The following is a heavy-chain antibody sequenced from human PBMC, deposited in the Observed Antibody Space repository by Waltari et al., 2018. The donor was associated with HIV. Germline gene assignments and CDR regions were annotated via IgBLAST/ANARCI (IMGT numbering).Heavy chain of an antibody. Sequence: EVQLVESGGGLVQPGGSLRLSFAASGFTCSSYWMSWVRQAPGKGLEWVANIKQDGSEKYYVDSVNGRFTISRDNAENSLYLQMNSLRAEDTAVYYCARGGFYGSGSKVNWGQGTLVTVSS. CDR1: GFTCSSYW. CDR3: ARGGFYGSGSKVN. J-gene: IGHJ4*02. CDR2: IKQDGSEK. D-gene: IGHD3-10*01. V-gene: IGHV3-7*04.